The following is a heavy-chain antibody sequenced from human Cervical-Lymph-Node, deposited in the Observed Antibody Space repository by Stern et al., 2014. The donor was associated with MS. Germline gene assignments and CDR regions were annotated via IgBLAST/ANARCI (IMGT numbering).Heavy chain of an antibody. V-gene: IGHV4-31*03. CDR3: ARGGTTVVTPLDY. J-gene: IGHJ4*02. Sequence: QLVQSGPGLVKPSQTLSLTCTVSGGSISSGGYYWSWIRQHPGKGLEWLGYIYYSGSYYYNPSRKSRVTISVDPSKNQFSLKLSSVTAADTAVYYCARGGTTVVTPLDYWGQGTLVTVSS. D-gene: IGHD4-23*01. CDR2: IYYSGSY. CDR1: GGSISSGGYY.